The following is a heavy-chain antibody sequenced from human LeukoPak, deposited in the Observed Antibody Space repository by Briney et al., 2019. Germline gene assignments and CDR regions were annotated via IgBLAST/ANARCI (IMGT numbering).Heavy chain of an antibody. J-gene: IGHJ6*02. D-gene: IGHD3-10*01. Sequence: PGGSLRLSCAVSGLTFSAYGMRWVRQAPEKGLEWVAVISDDGRKEYYADSVKGRFTISRDNSKNTLHLQMNSLRAEDTAVYYCAKGGITVVRGVPFHTGVWGQGTTVTVSS. CDR3: AKGGITVVRGVPFHTGV. CDR2: ISDDGRKE. CDR1: GLTFSAYG. V-gene: IGHV3-30*18.